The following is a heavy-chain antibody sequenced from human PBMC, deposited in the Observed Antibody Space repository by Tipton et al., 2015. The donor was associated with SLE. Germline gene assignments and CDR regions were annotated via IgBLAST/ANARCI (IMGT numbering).Heavy chain of an antibody. CDR1: GGSISSSSYY. V-gene: IGHV4-39*07. CDR2: IYYSGST. Sequence: FLTCTVSGGSISSSSYYWGWIRQPPGKGLEWIGSIYYSGSTYYNPSLKSRVTISVDTSKNQFSLKLSSVTAADTAVYYCARANYYDSSGYPFGYWGQGTLVTVSS. D-gene: IGHD3-22*01. CDR3: ARANYYDSSGYPFGY. J-gene: IGHJ4*02.